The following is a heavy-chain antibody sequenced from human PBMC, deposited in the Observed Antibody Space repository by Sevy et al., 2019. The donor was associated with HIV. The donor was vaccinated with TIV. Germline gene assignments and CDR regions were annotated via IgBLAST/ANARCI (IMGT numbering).Heavy chain of an antibody. J-gene: IGHJ4*02. CDR1: GFTFSSYA. Sequence: GGSLRLSCAASGFTFSSYAMHWVRQAPGKGLEWVAVISYDGSNKYYADSVKGRFTISRDNSKNTLYLQMNSLRAEDTAVYYCAREGHKDQYSSGSYFDYWGQGTLVTVSS. V-gene: IGHV3-30-3*01. CDR2: ISYDGSNK. D-gene: IGHD6-19*01. CDR3: AREGHKDQYSSGSYFDY.